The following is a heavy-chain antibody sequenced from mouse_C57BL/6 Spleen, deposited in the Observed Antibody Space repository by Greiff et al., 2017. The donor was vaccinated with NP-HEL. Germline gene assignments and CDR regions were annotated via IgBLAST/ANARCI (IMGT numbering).Heavy chain of an antibody. V-gene: IGHV5-17*01. J-gene: IGHJ4*01. Sequence: EVQLVESGGGLVKPGGSLKLSCAASGFTFSDYGMHWVRQAPEKGLEWVAYISSGSSTIYYADTVKGRFTISRDNAKNTLFLQMTSLRSEDTAMEYGARELRRSGGYAMDDWGQGTSVTVSS. CDR3: ARELRRSGGYAMDD. CDR2: ISSGSSTI. CDR1: GFTFSDYG. D-gene: IGHD2-4*01.